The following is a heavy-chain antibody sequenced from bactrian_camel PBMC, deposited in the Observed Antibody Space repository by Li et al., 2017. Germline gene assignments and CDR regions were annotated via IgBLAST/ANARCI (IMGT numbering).Heavy chain of an antibody. CDR1: GFGFARHY. V-gene: IGHV3-2*01. CDR3: AADRYSHSATLDESQFSF. Sequence: VQLVESGGGSVQPGGSLRLSCATSGFGFARHYISWVRQASGRDLQWLASIYPADGDTYYTDSVKGRFAISQDNAKRTLYLQMNNLEPEDTAMYYCAADRYSHSATLDESQFSFWGQGTQVTVS. J-gene: IGHJ4*01. CDR2: IYPADGDT. D-gene: IGHD4*01.